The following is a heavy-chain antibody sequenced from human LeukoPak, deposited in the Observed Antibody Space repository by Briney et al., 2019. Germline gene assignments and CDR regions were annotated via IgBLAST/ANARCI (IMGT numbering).Heavy chain of an antibody. V-gene: IGHV4-31*03. Sequence: SETLSLTCTVSGGSISSGGYYWSWIRQHPGKGLEWIGYIYHSGSTYYNPSLKSRVTISVDTSKNQLSLKLSSVTAADTAVYYCARPYYYDSRIDPWGQGILVTVSS. CDR2: IYHSGST. CDR1: GGSISSGGYY. CDR3: ARPYYYDSRIDP. J-gene: IGHJ5*02. D-gene: IGHD3-22*01.